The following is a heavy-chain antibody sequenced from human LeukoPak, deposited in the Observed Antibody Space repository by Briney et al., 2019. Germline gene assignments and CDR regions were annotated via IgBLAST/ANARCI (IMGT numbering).Heavy chain of an antibody. CDR3: ARGLYYDFWSGYYIGGWFDP. V-gene: IGHV4-34*01. J-gene: IGHJ5*02. CDR1: GGSFSGYY. D-gene: IGHD3-3*01. Sequence: SETLSLTCAVYGGSFSGYYWSWIRQPPGKGLEWIGEINHSGSTNYNPSLKSRVIISVDTSKNQFSLKLSSVTAADTAVYYCARGLYYDFWSGYYIGGWFDPWGQGTLVTVSS. CDR2: INHSGST.